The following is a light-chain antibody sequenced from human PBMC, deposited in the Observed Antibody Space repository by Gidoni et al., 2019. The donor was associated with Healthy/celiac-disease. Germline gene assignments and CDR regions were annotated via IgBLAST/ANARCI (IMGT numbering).Light chain of an antibody. CDR3: QQYGSSPT. V-gene: IGKV3-20*01. Sequence: EIVLTQSPGTRSLSPGERATLSCRASQSVSSSYLAWYQQKPGQAPRLLIYGASSRATGIPDRFSGSGSGTDFTLTISRLEPEDFAVYYCQQYGSSPTFXXXTRLEIK. CDR1: QSVSSSY. CDR2: GAS. J-gene: IGKJ5*01.